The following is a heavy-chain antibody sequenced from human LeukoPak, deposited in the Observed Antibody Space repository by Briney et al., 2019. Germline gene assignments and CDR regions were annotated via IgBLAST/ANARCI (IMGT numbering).Heavy chain of an antibody. Sequence: SETLSLTCTVSGGFIRSGGYYWNWIRQFPGKGLQWIGYIYYGGTTYSNPSLESRVSISVDTSKNQFSLKLTSVTAADTAIYYCARAQYYDILTHSNWFDPWGRGTLVSVSS. V-gene: IGHV4-31*03. CDR2: IYYGGTT. J-gene: IGHJ5*02. CDR3: ARAQYYDILTHSNWFDP. CDR1: GGFIRSGGYY. D-gene: IGHD3-9*01.